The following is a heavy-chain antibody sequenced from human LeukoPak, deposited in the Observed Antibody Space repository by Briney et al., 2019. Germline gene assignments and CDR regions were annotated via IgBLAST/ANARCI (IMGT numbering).Heavy chain of an antibody. V-gene: IGHV3-30-3*01. CDR3: ARGGQVATLRMGAFDI. CDR1: GFTFRTYT. Sequence: HPGGSLRLSCAASGFTFRTYTMHWVRQAPGKGLEWVAVIAYDGSNKYYADSVKGRFTISRDNSKSTLYLQMNSLRAEDTAVYYCARGGQVATLRMGAFDIWGQGTMVTVSS. J-gene: IGHJ3*02. D-gene: IGHD5-12*01. CDR2: IAYDGSNK.